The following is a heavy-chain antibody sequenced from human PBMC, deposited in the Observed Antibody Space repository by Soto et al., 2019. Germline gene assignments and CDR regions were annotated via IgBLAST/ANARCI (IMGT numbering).Heavy chain of an antibody. J-gene: IGHJ6*02. D-gene: IGHD2-8*01. Sequence: SETLSLTCAVYGGSFSGYYWSWIRQPPGKGLEWIGEINHSGSTNYNPSLKSRVTISVDTSKNQFSLKLSSVTAADTAVYYCARLYGFNDYYYGMDVWGQGTTVTVS. CDR2: INHSGST. CDR3: ARLYGFNDYYYGMDV. V-gene: IGHV4-34*01. CDR1: GGSFSGYY.